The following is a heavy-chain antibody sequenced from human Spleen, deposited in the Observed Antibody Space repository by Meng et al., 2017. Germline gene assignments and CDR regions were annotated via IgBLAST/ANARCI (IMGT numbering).Heavy chain of an antibody. Sequence: GGSLRLSCAASGFTVSHNYMSWVRQAPGKGLEWVSVIYSGGNTYYADSVKGRFTISRDIAKNSLYLQMNSLRVEDTAVYYCASEFPGSWYFDLWGRGTRVTVSS. CDR1: GFTVSHNY. CDR2: IYSGGNT. CDR3: ASEFPGSWYFDL. V-gene: IGHV3-66*01. D-gene: IGHD3-10*01. J-gene: IGHJ2*01.